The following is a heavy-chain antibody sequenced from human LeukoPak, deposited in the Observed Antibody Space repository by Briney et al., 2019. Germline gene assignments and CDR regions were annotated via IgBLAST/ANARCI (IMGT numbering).Heavy chain of an antibody. D-gene: IGHD3-16*01. CDR2: IYYSGST. J-gene: IGHJ4*02. V-gene: IGHV4-59*01. CDR1: GGSISSYY. CDR3: ARGAPVFGD. Sequence: PSETLSLTCTVSGGSISSYYWSWIRQPPGKGLEWVGYIYYSGSTNYNPSLKSRVTISVDTSKNQFSLKLSSVTAADTAVYCCARGAPVFGDWGQGTLVTVSS.